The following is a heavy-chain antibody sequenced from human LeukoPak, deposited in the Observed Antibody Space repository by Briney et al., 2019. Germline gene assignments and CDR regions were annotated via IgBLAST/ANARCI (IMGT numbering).Heavy chain of an antibody. CDR1: GGSISSGSYY. D-gene: IGHD6-13*01. Sequence: SQTLSLTCTVSGGSISSGSYYWSWIRQPAGKGLEWIGRIYTSGSTNYNPSLKSRVTISVDTSKNQFSLKLSSVTAADTAVYYCARAKRHGELVSEFDYWGQGTLVTVSS. CDR3: ARAKRHGELVSEFDY. V-gene: IGHV4-61*02. CDR2: IYTSGST. J-gene: IGHJ4*02.